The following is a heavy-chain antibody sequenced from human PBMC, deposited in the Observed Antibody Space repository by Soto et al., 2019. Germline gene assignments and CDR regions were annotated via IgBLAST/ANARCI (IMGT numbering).Heavy chain of an antibody. CDR2: IIPILGIA. J-gene: IGHJ6*02. CDR3: AREVGYGSPTDYYGMDV. D-gene: IGHD3-10*01. Sequence: SVKVSFKASGGTFSSYTISWVRQAPGQGLEWMGRIIPILGIANYAQKFQGRVTITADKSTSTAYMELSSLRSEDTAVYYCAREVGYGSPTDYYGMDVWGQGTTVTVSS. V-gene: IGHV1-69*04. CDR1: GGTFSSYT.